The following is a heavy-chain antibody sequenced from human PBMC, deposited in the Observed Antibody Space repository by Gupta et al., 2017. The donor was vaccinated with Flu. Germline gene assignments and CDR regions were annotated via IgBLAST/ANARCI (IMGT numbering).Heavy chain of an antibody. CDR2: IWYDGSNK. Sequence: QVQLVVSGGGVVHPGTSLRLSCLGAGLSFGSYGMHWVRQAPGKGLEWVAIIWYDGSNKYYADSVKGRFTISRDNAKKTLFLQMKSLRAEDTAVYYCARGGQYQLSRENYGGQGTLVTVSS. CDR3: ARGGQYQLSRENY. J-gene: IGHJ4*02. CDR1: GLSFGSYG. D-gene: IGHD2-2*01. V-gene: IGHV3-33*01.